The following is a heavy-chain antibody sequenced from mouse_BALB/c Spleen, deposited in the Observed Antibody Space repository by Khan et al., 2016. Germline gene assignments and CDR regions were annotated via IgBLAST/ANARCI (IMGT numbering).Heavy chain of an antibody. D-gene: IGHD2-4*01. CDR2: IWPGGST. Sequence: VQLKESGPGLVAPSQSLSITCTVSGFSLTNSGVHWIRQPPGKGLEWLGVIWPGGSTDYNSALMSRLSITKDNSQNQVFLKMISLQTDDTAMDYCARDDQDYDAWFASWGQGTLVIVSA. CDR3: ARDDQDYDAWFAS. J-gene: IGHJ3*01. CDR1: GFSLTNSG. V-gene: IGHV2-9*02.